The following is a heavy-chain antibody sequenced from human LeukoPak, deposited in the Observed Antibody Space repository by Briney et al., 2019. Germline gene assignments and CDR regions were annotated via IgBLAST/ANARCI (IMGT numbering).Heavy chain of an antibody. CDR2: INHSGST. CDR1: GGSFSGYY. J-gene: IGHJ6*02. V-gene: IGHV4-34*01. CDR3: ARGRPTVTPNYYYYYGMDV. Sequence: PSETLSLTCAVYGGSFSGYYWSWIRQPPGKGLEWIGEINHSGSTNYNPSLKSRVTISVDTSKNQFSLKLSSVTAADTAVYYCARGRPTVTPNYYYYYGMDVWGQGTTVTVSS. D-gene: IGHD4-17*01.